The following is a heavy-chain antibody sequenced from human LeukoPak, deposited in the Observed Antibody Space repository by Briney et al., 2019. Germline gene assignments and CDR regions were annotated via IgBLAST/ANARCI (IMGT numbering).Heavy chain of an antibody. CDR2: INPNSGGT. CDR1: GYTFTRYY. CDR3: ARGQYDYVWGSYETLFDH. Sequence: ASVKVSCKASGYTFTRYYMHWVRQAPGQGLEWRGWINPNSGGTNYAQKFQGRVTMTRDTSISTAYMELSRLRSDDTAVYYCARGQYDYVWGSYETLFDHWGQGTLVTVSS. V-gene: IGHV1-2*02. D-gene: IGHD3-16*01. J-gene: IGHJ5*02.